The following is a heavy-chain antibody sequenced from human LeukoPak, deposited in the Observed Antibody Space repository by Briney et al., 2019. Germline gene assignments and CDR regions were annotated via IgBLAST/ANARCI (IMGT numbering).Heavy chain of an antibody. Sequence: SETLSLTCTVSGGSISSSSYYWGWIRQPPGKGLEWVGSIYYSGSTYYNPSLKSRVTISVDTSKNQFSLNLSSVTATDTAVYYCARGIAVAGVSLERAFDIWGQGTMVTVSS. CDR2: IYYSGST. V-gene: IGHV4-39*01. J-gene: IGHJ3*02. D-gene: IGHD6-19*01. CDR1: GGSISSSSYY. CDR3: ARGIAVAGVSLERAFDI.